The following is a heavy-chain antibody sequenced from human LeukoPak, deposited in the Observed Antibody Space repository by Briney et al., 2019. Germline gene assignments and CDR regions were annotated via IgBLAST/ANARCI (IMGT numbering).Heavy chain of an antibody. CDR1: GGSFSGYY. CDR3: ARVLYQLWPTHDAFDI. V-gene: IGHV4-34*01. D-gene: IGHD5-18*01. Sequence: SETLSLTCAVYGGSFSGYYWSWIRQPPGKGLEWIGEINHSGSTNYNPSLKSRVTISVDTSKNQFSLKLSSVTAADAAVYYCARVLYQLWPTHDAFDIWGQGTMVTVSS. J-gene: IGHJ3*02. CDR2: INHSGST.